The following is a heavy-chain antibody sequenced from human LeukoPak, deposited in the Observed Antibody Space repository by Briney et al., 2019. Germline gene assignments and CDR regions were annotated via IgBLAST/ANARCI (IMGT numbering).Heavy chain of an antibody. Sequence: GGSLRLSCVASGFTFSYYSMNWVRQAPGKGLEWVSYINSISGEIWYADSVKGRFTISRDNAKNTLYLQMNSLRAEDTAVYYCARMYSSPYWGHGTLVTVSS. V-gene: IGHV3-21*05. J-gene: IGHJ4*01. CDR3: ARMYSSPY. CDR2: INSISGEI. D-gene: IGHD6-13*01. CDR1: GFTFSYYS.